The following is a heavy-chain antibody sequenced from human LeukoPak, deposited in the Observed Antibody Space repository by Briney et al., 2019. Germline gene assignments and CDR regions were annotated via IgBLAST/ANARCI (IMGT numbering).Heavy chain of an antibody. V-gene: IGHV4-38-2*01. CDR2: MSHNRGT. J-gene: IGHJ6*04. D-gene: IGHD3-10*01. Sequence: SETLSLTCAVSGYSISSGYYWGWIRQPPGKGLEWIGSMSHNRGTYYNPSLKSRVTISMDTSKNQFSLRLSSVTAADTAVYYCASYYASGVSACNYYGMDVWGKGTTVTVSS. CDR3: ASYYASGVSACNYYGMDV. CDR1: GYSISSGYY.